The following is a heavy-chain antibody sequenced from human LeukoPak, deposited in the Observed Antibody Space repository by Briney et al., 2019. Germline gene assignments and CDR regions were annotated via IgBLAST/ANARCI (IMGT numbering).Heavy chain of an antibody. Sequence: SETLSLTCAVYGGSFTNYFWSWIRQPPGKGLEWIGYIYYSGSTNYNPSLKSRVTISVDTSKNQFSLKLSSVTAADTAVYYCARLGSGGSSWPYYFDYWGQGTLVTVSS. CDR3: ARLGSGGSSWPYYFDY. V-gene: IGHV4-59*08. CDR1: GGSFTNYF. CDR2: IYYSGST. J-gene: IGHJ4*02. D-gene: IGHD6-13*01.